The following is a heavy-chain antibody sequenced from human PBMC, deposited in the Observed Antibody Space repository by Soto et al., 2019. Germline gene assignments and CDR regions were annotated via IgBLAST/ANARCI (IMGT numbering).Heavy chain of an antibody. CDR1: GYTFSNYG. CDR2: ISLYSDGT. V-gene: IGHV1-18*01. D-gene: IGHD2-2*01. CDR3: ARVVPGAEAWFGP. J-gene: IGHJ5*02. Sequence: QVQLVQSGGEVKRPGASVKVSCKTSGYTFSNYGITWVRQAPGQPLEWLGWISLYSDGTNYAQKFQCIVSMTTDTSTTTAYMELRSLRSDDTAVYYCARVVPGAEAWFGPWGQGTLVTVSS.